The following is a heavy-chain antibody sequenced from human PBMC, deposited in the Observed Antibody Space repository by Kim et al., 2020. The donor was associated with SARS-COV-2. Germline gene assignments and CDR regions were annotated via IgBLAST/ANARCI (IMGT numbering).Heavy chain of an antibody. CDR3: ARSTGYSYGFDAFDI. D-gene: IGHD5-18*01. V-gene: IGHV3-13*01. Sequence: GSVKGRFTISRENAKNSLYLQMNSLRAGDTAVYYCARSTGYSYGFDAFDIWGQGTMVTVSS. J-gene: IGHJ3*02.